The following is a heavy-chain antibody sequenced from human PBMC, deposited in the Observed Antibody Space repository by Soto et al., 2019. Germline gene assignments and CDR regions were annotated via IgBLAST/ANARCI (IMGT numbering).Heavy chain of an antibody. CDR3: VTVNLVGAAYYLDY. CDR1: GGSIRNGDYY. Sequence: PSETLSLTCTVPGGSIRNGDYYWGWIRQPPGKGLEWIGYVYYSGTTYSHPSLNSRVSISVDTSEHQFSLRLTSVTAADTAVYYCVTVNLVGAAYYLDYWGPGTLVTVSS. D-gene: IGHD1-26*01. J-gene: IGHJ4*02. CDR2: VYYSGTT. V-gene: IGHV4-30-4*01.